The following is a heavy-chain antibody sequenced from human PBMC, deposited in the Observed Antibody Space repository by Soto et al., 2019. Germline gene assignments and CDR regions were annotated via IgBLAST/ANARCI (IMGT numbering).Heavy chain of an antibody. V-gene: IGHV1-69*01. D-gene: IGHD6-13*01. Sequence: QAQVVQSGAEVRKPGSSVKLSCKASEGTFNSYAIAWVRQAPGQGLEWMGGIIPYYNTLNYAQKFQDRVTITADDSTNTVYMELSSLRSDDMAVYFCASGASRWYPYFFDSWAQGTLVIVSS. CDR2: IIPYYNTL. CDR3: ASGASRWYPYFFDS. CDR1: EGTFNSYA. J-gene: IGHJ4*02.